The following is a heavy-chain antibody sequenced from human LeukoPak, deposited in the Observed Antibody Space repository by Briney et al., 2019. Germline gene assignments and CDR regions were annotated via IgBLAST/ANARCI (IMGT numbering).Heavy chain of an antibody. V-gene: IGHV4-39*02. CDR2: IYYSGST. D-gene: IGHD5-24*01. CDR3: ARDGYNPIDY. Sequence: PWETLSLTCTVSGGSISSSSYYWGWIRQSPGKGLEWIGNIYYSGSTYYSPSLKSRVTISVDTSKNQFSLKLSSVTAADTAVYYCARDGYNPIDYWGQGTLVTVSS. J-gene: IGHJ4*02. CDR1: GGSISSSSYY.